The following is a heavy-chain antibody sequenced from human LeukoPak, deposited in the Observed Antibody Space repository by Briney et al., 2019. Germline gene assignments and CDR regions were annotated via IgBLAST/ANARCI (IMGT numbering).Heavy chain of an antibody. CDR2: INPNSGGT. V-gene: IGHV1-2*04. J-gene: IGHJ4*02. CDR3: ARGGVGIAAAADY. D-gene: IGHD6-13*01. Sequence: ASVKVSCKASGYTFTGYYMHWVRQAPAQGLEWMGWINPNSGGTNYAQKFQGWVTMTRDTSISTAYMELSRLRSDDTAVYYCARGGVGIAAAADYWGQGTLVTVSS. CDR1: GYTFTGYY.